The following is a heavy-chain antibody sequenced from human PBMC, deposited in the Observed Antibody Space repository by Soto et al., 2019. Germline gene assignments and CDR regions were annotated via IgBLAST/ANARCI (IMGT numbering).Heavy chain of an antibody. J-gene: IGHJ4*02. V-gene: IGHV1-8*01. CDR2: MNPNSGNT. Sequence: QVQLVQSGAEVKKPGASVKVSCKTSGYTFTSYDINWVREATGQGLEWVGWMNPNSGNTGYTQRFQGRVTMTWDTSKSTAYMELSSLGSEDTAVYYCARAYSDSTSYYVRGFDFWGQGTLVTVSS. D-gene: IGHD3-22*01. CDR3: ARAYSDSTSYYVRGFDF. CDR1: GYTFTSYD.